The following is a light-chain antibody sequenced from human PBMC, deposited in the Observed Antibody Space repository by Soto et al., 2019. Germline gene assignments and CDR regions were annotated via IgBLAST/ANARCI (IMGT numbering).Light chain of an antibody. CDR3: QQYGNSSKYT. J-gene: IGKJ2*01. CDR1: QSVSNNY. Sequence: ENVLTQSPGTLSLSPGERATLSCRARQSVSNNYLAWYQQKPGQAPRVLIFDASRRAAGIPDRFSGRGSGTDFTLTISRLEPEEFAVYYCQQYGNSSKYTFGQGTKLEIK. V-gene: IGKV3-20*01. CDR2: DAS.